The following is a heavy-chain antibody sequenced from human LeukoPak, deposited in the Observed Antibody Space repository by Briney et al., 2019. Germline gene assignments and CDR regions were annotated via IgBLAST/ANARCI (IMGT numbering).Heavy chain of an antibody. CDR2: INHSGSP. V-gene: IGHV4-34*01. J-gene: IGHJ4*02. CDR1: GGSFSGYY. CDR3: ARGPFVAGND. Sequence: KSSETLSLTCAVYGGSFSGYYWSWIRQPPGKGLEWIGEINHSGSPNYNPSLKSRVTISVDTSKNQFSLKLSSVTAADTAVYYCARGPFVAGNDWGQGTLVTVSS. D-gene: IGHD4-23*01.